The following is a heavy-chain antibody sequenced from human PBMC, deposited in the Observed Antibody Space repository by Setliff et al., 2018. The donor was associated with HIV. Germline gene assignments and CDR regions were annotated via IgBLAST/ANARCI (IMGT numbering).Heavy chain of an antibody. J-gene: IGHJ6*03. V-gene: IGHV1-69*13. CDR3: ARGEKRFLEWLPLDYYYYYYMDV. CDR1: GGSFSSYA. D-gene: IGHD3-3*01. Sequence: GASVKVSCKASGGSFSSYAITWVRQAPGQGLEWMGGIIPIIGTPNYAQKFQGRVTITADESTSTAYMELSSLRSEDTAVYYCARGEKRFLEWLPLDYYYYYYMDVWGKGITVTVSS. CDR2: IIPIIGTP.